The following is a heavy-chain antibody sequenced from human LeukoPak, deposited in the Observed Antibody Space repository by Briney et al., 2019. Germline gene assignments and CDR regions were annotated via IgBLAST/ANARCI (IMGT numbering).Heavy chain of an antibody. CDR1: GGSISSYY. V-gene: IGHV4-59*08. D-gene: IGHD6-13*01. CDR3: ARHQGGSWYYYYYGMDV. Sequence: SETLSLTCTVSGGSISSYYWSWIRQPPGKGLEWIGYIYYSGSTNYNPSLKSRVTISVDTSKNQFSLKLSSVTATDTAVYYCARHQGGSWYYYYYGMDVWGQGTTVTVSS. J-gene: IGHJ6*02. CDR2: IYYSGST.